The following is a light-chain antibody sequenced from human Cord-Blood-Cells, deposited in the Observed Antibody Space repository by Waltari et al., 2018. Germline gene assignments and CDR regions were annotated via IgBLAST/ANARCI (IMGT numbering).Light chain of an antibody. CDR2: GNS. V-gene: IGLV1-40*01. Sequence: QSVLPQPPPVSGAPGQRVTISCPGSSPNIGAGYDVHWYQQLPGTAPKLLIYGNSNRPSGVPDRFSGSKSGTSASLAITGLQAEDEADYYCQSYDSSLSGWVFGGGTKLTVL. J-gene: IGLJ3*02. CDR1: SPNIGAGYD. CDR3: QSYDSSLSGWV.